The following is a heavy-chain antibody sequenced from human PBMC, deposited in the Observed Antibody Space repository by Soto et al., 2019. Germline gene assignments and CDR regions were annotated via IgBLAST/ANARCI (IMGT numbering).Heavy chain of an antibody. Sequence: EVQLVESGGGLVKPGGSLRLSCAASGFTFSRYSMNWVRQAPGKGLGWGSSISSSSSYIYYADSVKGRFTISRDNAKNSLYLQMNSLRADDTAVYYCTIDLGYYVSGGRVDVWGQGTTVTVSS. CDR1: GFTFSRYS. J-gene: IGHJ6*02. D-gene: IGHD3-10*01. V-gene: IGHV3-21*01. CDR2: ISSSSSYI. CDR3: TIDLGYYVSGGRVDV.